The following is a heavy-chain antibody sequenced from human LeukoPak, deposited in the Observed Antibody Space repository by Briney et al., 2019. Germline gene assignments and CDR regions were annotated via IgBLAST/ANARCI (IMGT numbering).Heavy chain of an antibody. D-gene: IGHD6-13*01. J-gene: IGHJ5*02. CDR1: GGSFSGYY. CDR2: INHSGST. CDR3: ARGLSYSSSWYAVGWFDP. Sequence: SETLSLTCAVYGGSFSGYYWSWIRQPPGKGLERIGEINHSGSTNYNPSLKSRVTISVDTSKNQFSLKLSSVTAADTAVYYCARGLSYSSSWYAVGWFDPWGQGTLVTVSS. V-gene: IGHV4-34*01.